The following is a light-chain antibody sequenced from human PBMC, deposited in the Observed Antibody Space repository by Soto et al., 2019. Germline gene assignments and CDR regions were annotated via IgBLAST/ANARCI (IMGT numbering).Light chain of an antibody. V-gene: IGLV2-14*03. Sequence: QSVLTQPASVSDSPGQSITISCIGTSSDIGGFYHVSWHQQHPGKAPKLIIYDVSNRPSGVSNRFSGSKTGNTASLIISGLQAEDEADYYCSSYTSSSSHVFGSGTKVTVL. CDR2: DVS. CDR3: SSYTSSSSHV. CDR1: SSDIGGFYH. J-gene: IGLJ1*01.